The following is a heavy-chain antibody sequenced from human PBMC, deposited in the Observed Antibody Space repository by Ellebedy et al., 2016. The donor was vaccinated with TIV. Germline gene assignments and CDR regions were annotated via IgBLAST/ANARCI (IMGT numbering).Heavy chain of an antibody. Sequence: SETLSLTCTVSGGSISSYYWSWIRQPPGKGLEWIGRIYTSGSTNYNPSLKSRVTMSLDTSKNQFSLNLTSVTAADTAVYYCAREMGGSSSGRGLDYWGQGTLVTVSS. V-gene: IGHV4-4*07. CDR3: AREMGGSSSGRGLDY. CDR2: IYTSGST. CDR1: GGSISSYY. D-gene: IGHD6-6*01. J-gene: IGHJ4*02.